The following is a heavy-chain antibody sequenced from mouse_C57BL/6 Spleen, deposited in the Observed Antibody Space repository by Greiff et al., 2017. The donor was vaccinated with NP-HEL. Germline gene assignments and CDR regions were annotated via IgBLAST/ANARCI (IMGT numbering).Heavy chain of an antibody. Sequence: VQLKESGPELVKPGASVKISCKASGYSFTDYNMNWVKQSNGKSLEWIGVINPNYGTTSYNQKFKGKATLTVDQSSSTAYMQLNSLTSEDSAVYYCARGAGQLRPHYYAMDYWGQGTSVTVSS. D-gene: IGHD3-2*02. CDR2: INPNYGTT. V-gene: IGHV1-39*01. J-gene: IGHJ4*01. CDR1: GYSFTDYN. CDR3: ARGAGQLRPHYYAMDY.